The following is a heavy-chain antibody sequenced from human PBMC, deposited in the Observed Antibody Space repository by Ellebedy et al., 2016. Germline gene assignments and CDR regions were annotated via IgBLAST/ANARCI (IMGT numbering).Heavy chain of an antibody. CDR1: GFTFDNYG. CDR2: INSDGSST. CDR3: ARGYSSGWYVY. Sequence: LSLTCEASGFTFDNYGMSWVRRAPGKGLVWVSRINSDGSSTSYADSVKGRFTIPRDNAKNTLYLQMNSLRAEDTAVYYCARGYSSGWYVYWGQGTLVTVSS. D-gene: IGHD6-19*01. J-gene: IGHJ4*02. V-gene: IGHV3-74*01.